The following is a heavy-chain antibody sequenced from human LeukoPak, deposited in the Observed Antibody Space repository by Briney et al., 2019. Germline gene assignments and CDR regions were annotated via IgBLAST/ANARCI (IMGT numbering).Heavy chain of an antibody. V-gene: IGHV4-34*01. CDR3: ARGKPLLRLFDP. D-gene: IGHD3-16*01. CDR2: INHSGST. J-gene: IGHJ5*02. Sequence: SETLTLTCAVYGGSFSGYYWSWIRQPPGKGLEWIGEINHSGSTNHNPSLKSRVTISVDTSKNQFSLKLSSVTAADTAVYYCARGKPLLRLFDPWGQGTLVTVSS. CDR1: GGSFSGYY.